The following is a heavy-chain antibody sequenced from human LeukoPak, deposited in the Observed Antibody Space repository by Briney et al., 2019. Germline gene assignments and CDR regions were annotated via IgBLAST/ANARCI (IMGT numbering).Heavy chain of an antibody. CDR3: TPDLQYQLPPGY. CDR2: IKSKTDGGTT. Sequence: GRSRTPSCPASALTLSNAWMSCDRQAQEEWREWVGRIKSKTDGGTTDYAAPVRGRFTISRDDCTNTLYLQMNSLKTEDTAVYYCTPDLQYQLPPGYWGQGTLVTVSS. D-gene: IGHD2-2*01. J-gene: IGHJ4*02. V-gene: IGHV3-15*01. CDR1: ALTLSNAW.